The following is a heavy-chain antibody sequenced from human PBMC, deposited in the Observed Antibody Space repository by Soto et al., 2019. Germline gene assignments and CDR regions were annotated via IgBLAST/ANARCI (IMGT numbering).Heavy chain of an antibody. J-gene: IGHJ5*02. CDR2: INSDGSIA. D-gene: IGHD3-10*01. V-gene: IGHV3-74*01. CDR1: GFIFNTYW. Sequence: EVQVVESGGGLVQPGGSLRLSCAASGFIFNTYWMHWVRQAPGKGLVWISRINSDGSIADYADSVRGRITISRDNTKNTVYLQMNSRRVEDTAVYSCARAKPSGTSALAPWGQGTLVTVSA. CDR3: ARAKPSGTSALAP.